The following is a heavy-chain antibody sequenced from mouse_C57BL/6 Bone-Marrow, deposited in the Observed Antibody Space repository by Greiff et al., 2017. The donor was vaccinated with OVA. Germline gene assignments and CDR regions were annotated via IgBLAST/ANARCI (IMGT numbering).Heavy chain of an antibody. CDR1: GFSLTSYG. J-gene: IGHJ2*01. CDR2: IWRGGST. V-gene: IGHV2-5*01. CDR3: AKDSLGDSSGLYYFDY. D-gene: IGHD3-2*02. Sequence: VKVVESGPGLVQPSQSLSITCTVSGFSLTSYGVHWVRQSPGKGLEWLGVIWRGGSTDYNAAFMSRLSITKDNSKSQVFFKMNSLQADDTAIYYCAKDSLGDSSGLYYFDYWGQGTTLTVSS.